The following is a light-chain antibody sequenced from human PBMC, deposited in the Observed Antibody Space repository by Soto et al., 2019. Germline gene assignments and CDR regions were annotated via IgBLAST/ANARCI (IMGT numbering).Light chain of an antibody. CDR1: QSVSSSY. V-gene: IGKV3-20*01. Sequence: EIVLTQSPGTLSLSPGERATLSCRASQSVSSSYLAWYQQKPGQAPRLLIYGASSRATGIPDRFSGSGSGTDFTXTXSRLEPEDFAVYYCQQYGSSPPWTFGQGTKVEIK. J-gene: IGKJ1*01. CDR2: GAS. CDR3: QQYGSSPPWT.